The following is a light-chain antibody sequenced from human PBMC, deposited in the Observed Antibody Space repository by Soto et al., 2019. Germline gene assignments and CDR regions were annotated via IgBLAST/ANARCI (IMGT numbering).Light chain of an antibody. CDR2: KVS. J-gene: IGKJ4*01. V-gene: IGKV2-30*01. CDR1: QSLIYSDGNTY. Sequence: DVVMTQSPLSLPVTLGQPASISCRSSQSLIYSDGNTYLNWFHQRPGQSPRRLIYKVSNRESGVPDRFRRSGSGTHFTLKLSRVEAEDVGGYSFMQRTHWPVTFGGGNKLELK. CDR3: MQRTHWPVT.